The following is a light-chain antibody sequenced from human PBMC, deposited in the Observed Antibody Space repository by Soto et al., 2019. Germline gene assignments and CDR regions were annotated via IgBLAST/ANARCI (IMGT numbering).Light chain of an antibody. J-gene: IGKJ1*01. CDR2: QTS. CDR1: QSIGSW. CDR3: QQGNTYST. Sequence: DIQLTQSPPILSASVGDRVTITCRASQSIGSWLAWYQQKPGKAPNLLIFQTSNLESGVASRFSGSGSGTEFTLTISSLQPEDFATYYCQQGNTYSTFGQGTKVESK. V-gene: IGKV1-5*03.